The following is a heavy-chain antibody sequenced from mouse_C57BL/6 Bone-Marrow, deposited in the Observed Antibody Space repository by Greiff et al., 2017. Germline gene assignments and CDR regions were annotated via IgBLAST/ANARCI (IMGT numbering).Heavy chain of an antibody. Sequence: QVQLQESGSELRSPGSSVKLSCKDFDSEVFPIAYMSVLRPKPGHGFEWIGGILPSIGRTFYGEKFEDKATLDADTLSNTAYLELNSLTSEDSAIYYCARGGICQLWPFDYWGQGTTLTVSS. CDR3: ARGGICQLWPFDY. J-gene: IGHJ2*01. CDR1: DSEVFPIAY. CDR2: ILPSIGRT. V-gene: IGHV15-2*01. D-gene: IGHD1-1*02.